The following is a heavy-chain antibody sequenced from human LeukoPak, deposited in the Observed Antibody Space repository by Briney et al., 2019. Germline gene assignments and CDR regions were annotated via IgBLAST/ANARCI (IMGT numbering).Heavy chain of an antibody. Sequence: SGTLSLTCAVSGGSISSSNWWSWVRQPPGKGLEWNGEIYHSGSTNYNPSLKSRVTISVDKSKNQFSLKLSSVTAADTAVYYCARDTGDTAMAYFDYWGQGTLVTVSS. V-gene: IGHV4-4*02. J-gene: IGHJ4*02. CDR2: IYHSGST. CDR1: GGSISSSNW. D-gene: IGHD5-18*01. CDR3: ARDTGDTAMAYFDY.